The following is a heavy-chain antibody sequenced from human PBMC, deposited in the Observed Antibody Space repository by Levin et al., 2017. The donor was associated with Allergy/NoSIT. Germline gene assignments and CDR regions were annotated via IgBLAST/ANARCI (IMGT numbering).Heavy chain of an antibody. CDR2: IIPILGIA. J-gene: IGHJ4*02. CDR1: GGTFSSYA. V-gene: IGHV1-69*04. CDR3: ASGRVYYYDSSGYSYFDY. Sequence: PRASVKVSCKASGGTFSSYAISWVRQAPGQGLEWMGRIIPILGIANYAQKFQGRVTITADKSTSTAYMELSSLRSEDTAVYYCASGRVYYYDSSGYSYFDYWGQGTLVTVSS. D-gene: IGHD3-22*01.